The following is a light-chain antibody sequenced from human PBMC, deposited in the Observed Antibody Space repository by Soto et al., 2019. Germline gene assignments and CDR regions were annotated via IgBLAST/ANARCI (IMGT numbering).Light chain of an antibody. Sequence: EIALTQSPGTLSLSPGERATLSCRASQSVSSSYLAWYQQKPGQAPRLLIYGASSRATGIPDRFSGSGSGTDFTLTISRLEPEDFAVYYWQQYGSSLLTFGGGTKVEIK. CDR1: QSVSSSY. CDR3: QQYGSSLLT. V-gene: IGKV3-20*01. CDR2: GAS. J-gene: IGKJ4*01.